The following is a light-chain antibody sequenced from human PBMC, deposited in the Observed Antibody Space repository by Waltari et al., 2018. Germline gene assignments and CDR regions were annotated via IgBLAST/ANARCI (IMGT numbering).Light chain of an antibody. Sequence: QSVLTQPRSVSGSPGQSVTISGTGTSSEVGGYNYGSWYQQHPGKAPKLMIYDFSKRPSGVPDRFSGSKSGNTASLTISGLQAEDEADYYCCSYAGSYVVFGGGTKLTVL. CDR1: SSEVGGYNY. CDR2: DFS. V-gene: IGLV2-11*01. J-gene: IGLJ2*01. CDR3: CSYAGSYVV.